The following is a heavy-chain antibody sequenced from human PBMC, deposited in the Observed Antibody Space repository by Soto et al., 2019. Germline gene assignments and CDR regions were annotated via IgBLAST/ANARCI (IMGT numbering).Heavy chain of an antibody. CDR1: GFTFSSYS. V-gene: IGHV3-21*01. CDR3: ARDATYSRMGGQFAY. D-gene: IGHD6-13*01. J-gene: IGHJ4*02. CDR2: ISSSSSYI. Sequence: EVQLVESGGGLVKPGGSLRLSCAASGFTFSSYSMNWVRQAPGKGLEWVSSISSSSSYIYYADSVKGRFTISRDNAKNSLYLQMNSLRAEDTAVYYCARDATYSRMGGQFAYWGQGTLVTVSS.